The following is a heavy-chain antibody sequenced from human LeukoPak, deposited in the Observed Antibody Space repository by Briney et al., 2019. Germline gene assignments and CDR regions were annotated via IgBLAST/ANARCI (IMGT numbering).Heavy chain of an antibody. J-gene: IGHJ6*02. D-gene: IGHD1-7*01. CDR1: GFTFNYAW. V-gene: IGHV3-15*04. Sequence: PGGSLRLSCAASGFTFNYAWMSWVRQVPGRGLEWVGQTVSEIDGGTTDYAAPVKGRFTISRDDSKSTLYLQMNSLKIEDTAVYYCTTDEDWNYARKDVWGQGATVIVSS. CDR3: TTDEDWNYARKDV. CDR2: TVSEIDGGTT.